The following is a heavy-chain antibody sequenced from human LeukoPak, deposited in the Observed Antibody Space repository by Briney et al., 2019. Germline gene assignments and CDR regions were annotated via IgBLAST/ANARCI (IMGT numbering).Heavy chain of an antibody. V-gene: IGHV1-18*01. CDR3: ARDCSNGVCFPRDY. D-gene: IGHD2-8*01. Sequence: ASVKVSCKASGYTLSTYGISWVRRAPGQGLEWVGWITTYNGDKEYSQKFEDRVTMTTDTSTSTYYMELRSLRSDDTAIYYCARDCSNGVCFPRDYWGQGTLVTVST. CDR2: ITTYNGDK. J-gene: IGHJ4*02. CDR1: GYTLSTYG.